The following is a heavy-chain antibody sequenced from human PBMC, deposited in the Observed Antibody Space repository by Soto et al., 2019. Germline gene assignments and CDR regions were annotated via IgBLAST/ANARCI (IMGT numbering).Heavy chain of an antibody. CDR3: AKDKGIAAPFNYGMDV. CDR2: ISWNSGSI. J-gene: IGHJ6*02. D-gene: IGHD6-13*01. Sequence: EVQLVESGGGLVQPGRSLRLSCAASGFTFDDYAMHWVRQAPGKGLEWVSGISWNSGSIGYADSVKGRFTISRDNAKNSLYLQMNSLRAEDTALYYCAKDKGIAAPFNYGMDVWGQGTTVTVSS. CDR1: GFTFDDYA. V-gene: IGHV3-9*01.